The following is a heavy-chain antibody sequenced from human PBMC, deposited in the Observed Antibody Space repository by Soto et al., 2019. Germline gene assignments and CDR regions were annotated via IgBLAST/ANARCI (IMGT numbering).Heavy chain of an antibody. CDR2: INPNSGGT. D-gene: IGHD4-4*01. V-gene: IGHV1-2*02. J-gene: IGHJ5*02. CDR3: ARAKGDSSKGFDI. Sequence: DSVQVSCKASGYTFTGYYMHWVRQAPGQGLEWMGWINPNSGGTNYAQKFQGRVTMTRDTSISTAYMELSRLRSDDTAGYYCARAKGDSSKGFDIWGQGHLVTVSS. CDR1: GYTFTGYY.